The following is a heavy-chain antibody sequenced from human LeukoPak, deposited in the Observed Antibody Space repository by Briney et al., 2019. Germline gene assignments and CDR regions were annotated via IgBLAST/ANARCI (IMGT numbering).Heavy chain of an antibody. CDR3: ARANFLYCSSSTCLFDY. CDR1: GYTFTDYY. Sequence: ASVKVSCKASGYTFTDYYMHWLRQAPGQGFEWXVWTTPNDGDTNYAQKFQGRVTMTRDTSISTAHMEVSRLRSDDTAVYYCARANFLYCSSSTCLFDYWGQGTLVTVSS. V-gene: IGHV1-2*02. CDR2: TTPNDGDT. D-gene: IGHD2-2*01. J-gene: IGHJ4*02.